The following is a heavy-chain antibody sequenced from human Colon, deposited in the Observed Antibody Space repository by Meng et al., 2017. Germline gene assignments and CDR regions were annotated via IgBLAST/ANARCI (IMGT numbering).Heavy chain of an antibody. CDR2: VNYYNGDT. Sequence: QVQWVQSEAEVKNPGALVKVSCKVSGYSYGISWVRQAPGQGLEWMGWVNYYNGDTDYPQKFQGRLTMTTDTSASTAYMELRSLTSDDTAVYYCAKADVLAASHPWGQGTLVTVSS. D-gene: IGHD6-25*01. V-gene: IGHV1-18*01. CDR1: GYSYG. CDR3: AKADVLAASHP. J-gene: IGHJ5*02.